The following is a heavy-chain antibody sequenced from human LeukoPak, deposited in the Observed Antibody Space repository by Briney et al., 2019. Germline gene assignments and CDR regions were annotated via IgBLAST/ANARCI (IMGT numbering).Heavy chain of an antibody. V-gene: IGHV5-51*01. CDR2: IYPGDSDT. D-gene: IGHD1-7*01. CDR3: AREGTTGGYYDY. J-gene: IGHJ4*02. Sequence: GESLKISRKGSGYSFTTYWIGWVRHMPGKGLEWMGIIYPGDSDTRYSPSLQGQVTISVDKSITTAYVQWSSLKASDSAMYYCAREGTTGGYYDYWGQGTLVTVSS. CDR1: GYSFTTYW.